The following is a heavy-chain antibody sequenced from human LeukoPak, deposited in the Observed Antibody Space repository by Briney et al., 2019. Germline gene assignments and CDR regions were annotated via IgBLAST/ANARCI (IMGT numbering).Heavy chain of an antibody. V-gene: IGHV3-21*01. CDR2: ISSSSSYI. J-gene: IGHJ5*02. CDR1: GFTFSSYS. D-gene: IGHD3-3*01. CDR3: ARDRVSNYDFPNWFDP. Sequence: GGSLRLSCAASGFTFSSYSMNWVRQAPGKGLEWVSSISSSSSYIYYADSVKGRFTISRDNAKNSLYLQMNSLRAEDTAVYYCARDRVSNYDFPNWFDPWGQGTLVTVSS.